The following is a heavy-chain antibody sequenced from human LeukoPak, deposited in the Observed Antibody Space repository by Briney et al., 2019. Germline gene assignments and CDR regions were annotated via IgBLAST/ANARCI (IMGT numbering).Heavy chain of an antibody. CDR2: FYSTGST. J-gene: IGHJ6*03. CDR3: ARFFQGIQLWLRGPSYMDV. Sequence: PSETLSLTCTVSGGSISSSLYYYGCIRQSPGKGLEWIGSFYSTGSTYYNPSLKSPVTISVDTSKNKFSLKLSSVTAADTAVYYCARFFQGIQLWLRGPSYMDVWGKGTTVTVSS. V-gene: IGHV4-39*01. CDR1: GGSISSSLYY. D-gene: IGHD5-18*01.